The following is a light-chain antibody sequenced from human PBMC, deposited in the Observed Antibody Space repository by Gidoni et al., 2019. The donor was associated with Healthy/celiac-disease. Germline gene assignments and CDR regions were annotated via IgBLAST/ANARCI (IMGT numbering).Light chain of an antibody. V-gene: IGKV1-39*01. CDR3: QQSYSTLRT. CDR1: QSISSY. CDR2: AAS. Sequence: IQMTQSPSSLSASVGDRVTITCRASQSISSYLNWYQQKPGKAPKLLIYAASSLQSGVTSRFSGSGSGTDFTLTISSLQPEDCATYYCQQSYSTLRTFGQGTKVEIK. J-gene: IGKJ1*01.